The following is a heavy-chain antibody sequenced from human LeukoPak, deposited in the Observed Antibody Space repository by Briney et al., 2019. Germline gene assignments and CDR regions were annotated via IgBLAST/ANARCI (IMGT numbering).Heavy chain of an antibody. CDR1: GGSFSGYY. D-gene: IGHD4-17*01. J-gene: IGHJ4*02. V-gene: IGHV4-34*01. CDR3: AGFHSTVNRDY. Sequence: PSETLSLTYAVYGGSFSGYYWSWIRQPPGNGLEWIGEINHSGSTNYNPSLKSRVTISVDTSKNQFSLKLSSVTAADTAVYYCAGFHSTVNRDYWGEGTLVTVSS. CDR2: INHSGST.